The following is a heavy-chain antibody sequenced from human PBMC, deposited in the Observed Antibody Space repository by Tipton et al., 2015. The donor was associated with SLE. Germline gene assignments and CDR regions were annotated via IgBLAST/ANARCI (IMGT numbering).Heavy chain of an antibody. V-gene: IGHV3-21*04. CDR2: ISSSSSYI. CDR1: GFTFSSYS. CDR3: ARWRAATDYYYYGMDV. D-gene: IGHD6-13*01. J-gene: IGHJ6*02. Sequence: SLRLSCAASGFTFSSYSMNWVRQAPGKGLEWVSSISSSSSYIYYADSVKGRFTISRDNAKNSLYLQMNSLRAEDTAVYYCARWRAATDYYYYGMDVWGQGTTVTVSS.